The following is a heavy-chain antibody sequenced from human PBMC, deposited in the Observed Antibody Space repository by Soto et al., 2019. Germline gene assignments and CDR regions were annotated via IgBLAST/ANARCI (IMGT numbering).Heavy chain of an antibody. V-gene: IGHV4-4*02. Sequence: PSETLSLTCAVSGASISSDNWWSWVRQPPGKGLGWIGEIYHSGSTNYNPSLKGRVTISADKSKKHFSPKLRSVTAADTAVYYCARAKLNWFDPWGRGTLVTVSS. CDR2: IYHSGST. CDR3: ARAKLNWFDP. CDR1: GASISSDNW. J-gene: IGHJ5*02.